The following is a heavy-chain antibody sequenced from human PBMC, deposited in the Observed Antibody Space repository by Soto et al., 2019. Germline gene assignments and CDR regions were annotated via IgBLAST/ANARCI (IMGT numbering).Heavy chain of an antibody. V-gene: IGHV1-3*01. J-gene: IGHJ4*02. CDR1: GFPFSNFA. Sequence: VHLVQSAAEVKNPGASVKVSCKTSGFPFSNFAMHWVRQAPGQRLEWMGWIDAGNGNTYYSERLQGRVTITRDTSATTVNMELKSLRSEDTAVYYCANNWFGRYDYWGQGTLVTVSS. CDR3: ANNWFGRYDY. CDR2: IDAGNGNT. D-gene: IGHD3-10*01.